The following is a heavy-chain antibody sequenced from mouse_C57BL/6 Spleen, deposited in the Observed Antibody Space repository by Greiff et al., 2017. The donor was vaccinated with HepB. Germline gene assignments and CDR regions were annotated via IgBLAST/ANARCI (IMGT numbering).Heavy chain of an antibody. V-gene: IGHV1-80*01. CDR3: ARWMIYYAPSYAMDY. CDR1: GYAFSSYW. Sequence: VQLQQSGAELVKPGASVKISCKASGYAFSSYWMNWVKQRPGKGLEWIGQIYPGDGDTNYNGKFKGKATLTADKSSSTAYMQLSSLTSEDSAVYFCARWMIYYAPSYAMDYWGQGTSVTVSS. CDR2: IYPGDGDT. D-gene: IGHD2-1*01. J-gene: IGHJ4*01.